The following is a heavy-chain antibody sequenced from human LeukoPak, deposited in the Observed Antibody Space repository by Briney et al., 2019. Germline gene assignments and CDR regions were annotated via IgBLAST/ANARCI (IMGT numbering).Heavy chain of an antibody. D-gene: IGHD7-27*01. Sequence: SETLSLTCFVSGGSISSHYWTWIRQPPGKGLECIGDIFYTGSTTYSPSLKSRATISIETSKNQISLKLRSVTTADTAVYFCARVNWGGFDIWGQGTLATVSS. V-gene: IGHV4-59*11. CDR2: IFYTGST. CDR1: GGSISSHY. CDR3: ARVNWGGFDI. J-gene: IGHJ3*02.